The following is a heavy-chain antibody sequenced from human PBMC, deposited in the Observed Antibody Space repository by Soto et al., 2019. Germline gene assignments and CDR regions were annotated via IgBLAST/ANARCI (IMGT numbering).Heavy chain of an antibody. D-gene: IGHD3-9*01. CDR1: GDSVSSNSGA. CDR2: TYYKSKWYN. CDR3: TRGRALTGLDY. Sequence: PSQTLSLTCAISGDSVSSNSGAWNWIRQSPSRGLEWLGRTYYKSKWYNDYAVSVKSRITISPDTSKNQFSLQLNSVTPEDTAVYYCTRGRALTGLDYRARGTLDTGSS. J-gene: IGHJ4*02. V-gene: IGHV6-1*01.